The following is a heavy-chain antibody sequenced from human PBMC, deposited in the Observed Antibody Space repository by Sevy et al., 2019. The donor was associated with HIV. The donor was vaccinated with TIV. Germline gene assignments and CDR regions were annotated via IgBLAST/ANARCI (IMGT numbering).Heavy chain of an antibody. V-gene: IGHV3-7*01. J-gene: IGHJ4*02. CDR2: IKQDMSEK. CDR3: ARAQQVTMLVVIGGLYFDF. CDR1: GFTFSSYW. Sequence: GESLKISCAASGFTFSSYWMTWVRQAPGKGLEWVANIKQDMSEKYYADSVKGRFTISRDNARNSLYLQMESLRAEDTAVYYCARAQQVTMLVVIGGLYFDFGGQGTLVTVSS. D-gene: IGHD3-22*01.